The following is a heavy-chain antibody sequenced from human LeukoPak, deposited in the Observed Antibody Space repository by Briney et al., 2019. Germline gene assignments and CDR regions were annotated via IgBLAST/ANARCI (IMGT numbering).Heavy chain of an antibody. V-gene: IGHV3-7*01. D-gene: IGHD3-16*01. CDR3: AREYDGGSPGD. Sequence: GGSLRLSCVASEFTFSRFWMTWVRQAPGKGLEWVANINEDGGEKNYGDSVKGRFTISRDNTKKSLYLQMSSLRAEDTAVYYCAREYDGGSPGDWGQGTLVTVSS. J-gene: IGHJ4*02. CDR2: INEDGGEK. CDR1: EFTFSRFW.